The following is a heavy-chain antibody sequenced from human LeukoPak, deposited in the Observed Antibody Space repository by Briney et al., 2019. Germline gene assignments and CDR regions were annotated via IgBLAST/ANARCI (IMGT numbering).Heavy chain of an antibody. CDR2: ISYDGSNK. CDR1: GFTFSSYG. Sequence: PGGSLRLSCAASGFTFSSYGMHWVRQAPGKGLEWVAVISYDGSNKYYADSVKGRFTISRDNSKNTLYLQMNSLRAEDTAVYYCARGLRGLLVGATLYWGQGTLVTVSS. V-gene: IGHV3-30*03. CDR3: ARGLRGLLVGATLY. D-gene: IGHD1-26*01. J-gene: IGHJ4*02.